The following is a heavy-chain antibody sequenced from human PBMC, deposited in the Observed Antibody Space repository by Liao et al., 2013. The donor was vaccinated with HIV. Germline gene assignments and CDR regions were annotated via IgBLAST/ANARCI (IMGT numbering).Heavy chain of an antibody. CDR3: ARAVSVVVIAVPLHYFDY. D-gene: IGHD2-21*01. CDR2: IYYTGTT. J-gene: IGHJ4*02. Sequence: QLQLQESGPGLVKPSETLSLSCSVSGDSISSSYYWGWIRQPPGKGLEWIGSIYYTGTTYYNPSLKSRVTISIDTSKNLFSLTLTSVTAADTAVYYCARAVSVVVIAVPLHYFDYWGQGTLVTVSS. V-gene: IGHV4-39*07. CDR1: GDSISSSYY.